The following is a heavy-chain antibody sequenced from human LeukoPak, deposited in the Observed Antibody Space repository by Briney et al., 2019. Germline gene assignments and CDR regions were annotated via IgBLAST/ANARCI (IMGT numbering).Heavy chain of an antibody. J-gene: IGHJ4*02. CDR3: AKRGVVIRVILVGFHKEAYYFDS. D-gene: IGHD3-22*01. CDR1: GFTFSNSA. CDR2: LSGSGITT. Sequence: SGGSLRLSCAASGFTFSNSAMSWVRQAPGKGLEWVSTLSGSGITTYYADSVKGRFTISRDNPKNTLYLQMNSLRAEDTAVYFCAKRGVVIRVILVGFHKEAYYFDSWGQGALVTVSS. V-gene: IGHV3-23*01.